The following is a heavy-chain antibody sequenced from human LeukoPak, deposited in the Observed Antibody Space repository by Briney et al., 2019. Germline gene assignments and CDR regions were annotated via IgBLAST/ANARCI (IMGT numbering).Heavy chain of an antibody. J-gene: IGHJ4*02. D-gene: IGHD3-9*01. V-gene: IGHV3-21*01. Sequence: GGSLRLSCAASGFTFSSYSMNWVRQAPGKGLEWVSSISSSSRYIDYADSVKGRLTISRGNAKKSLYLQMTSLGADDTAVYYCARGGEDILTGYSSGPFDCWGKGTLVTVSS. CDR2: ISSSSRYI. CDR1: GFTFSSYS. CDR3: ARGGEDILTGYSSGPFDC.